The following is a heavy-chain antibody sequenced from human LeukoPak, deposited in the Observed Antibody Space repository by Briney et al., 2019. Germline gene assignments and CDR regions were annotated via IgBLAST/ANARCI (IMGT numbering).Heavy chain of an antibody. D-gene: IGHD2-15*01. J-gene: IGHJ3*02. CDR3: AREGLPDALDI. V-gene: IGHV3-30-3*01. Sequence: GGSLRLSCAASGFTLSSYSMYWVRQAPGKGLEWAAIISSDGSNKYYADSVKGRFTISRDNSKNTLYLQMNSLRPADTAVYYCAREGLPDALDIWGQGTVVTVSS. CDR1: GFTLSSYS. CDR2: ISSDGSNK.